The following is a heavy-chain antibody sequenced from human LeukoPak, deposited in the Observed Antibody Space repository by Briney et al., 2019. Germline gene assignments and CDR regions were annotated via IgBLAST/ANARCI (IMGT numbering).Heavy chain of an antibody. J-gene: IGHJ6*02. CDR3: AREGITMVSYGMDV. CDR2: ISSSSSTI. D-gene: IGHD3-10*01. Sequence: PGGSLRLSCAASGFTFSSYAMSWVRQAPGKGLEWVSYISSSSSTIYYADSVKGRFTISRDNAKNSLYLQMNSLRAEDAAVYYCAREGITMVSYGMDVWGQGTTVTVSS. V-gene: IGHV3-48*04. CDR1: GFTFSSYA.